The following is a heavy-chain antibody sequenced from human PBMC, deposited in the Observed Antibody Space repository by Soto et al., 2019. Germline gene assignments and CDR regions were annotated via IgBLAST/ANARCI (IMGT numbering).Heavy chain of an antibody. V-gene: IGHV3-30*18. D-gene: IGHD4-17*01. CDR3: AKVLAGSYGDDFPSRFHVDY. CDR1: GFTFSDYG. J-gene: IGHJ4*02. Sequence: QVQLVESGGGVVQPGRSLRLSCAASGFTFSDYGMLWVRQAPGKGLEWVAVISYDSSDTYYAESVKGRFAISRDNSTNTQCLQMNSLRAEDTAVYYCAKVLAGSYGDDFPSRFHVDYWGQGTLVTVS. CDR2: ISYDSSDT.